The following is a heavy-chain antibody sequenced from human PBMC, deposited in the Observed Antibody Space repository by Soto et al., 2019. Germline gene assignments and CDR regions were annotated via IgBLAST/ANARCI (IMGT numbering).Heavy chain of an antibody. CDR2: MNPDSGHA. Sequence: QVQLVQSGAEVKKPGASVKVSCKASGYTFTNSDINWVRQAPGQGLEWMGWMNPDSGHAAYAQKFQGRVTLTTSTSTSTVYMEMRSLGSEDTAVYYCARRPHSSSGIYYYGLDNWGQGTLVTVSS. V-gene: IGHV1-8*01. CDR1: GYTFTNSD. D-gene: IGHD6-25*01. CDR3: ARRPHSSSGIYYYGLDN. J-gene: IGHJ4*02.